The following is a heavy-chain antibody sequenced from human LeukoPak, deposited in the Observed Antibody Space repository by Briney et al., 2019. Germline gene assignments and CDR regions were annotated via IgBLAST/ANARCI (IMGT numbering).Heavy chain of an antibody. J-gene: IGHJ4*02. Sequence: GVSLRLSCAASGFTFNHYAMSWVRQAPGKGLECVSSINQHGHTFYADSVKGRFTISRDKSKNTVFLQMNSLRADDTAEYFCARDHGSQDSGAWYVFDYWGRGTLVTVSS. CDR2: INQHGHT. CDR1: GFTFNHYA. CDR3: ARDHGSQDSGAWYVFDY. V-gene: IGHV3-23*05. D-gene: IGHD6-19*01.